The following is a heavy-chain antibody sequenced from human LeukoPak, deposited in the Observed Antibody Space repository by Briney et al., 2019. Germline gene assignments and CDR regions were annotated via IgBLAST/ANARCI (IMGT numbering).Heavy chain of an antibody. J-gene: IGHJ6*02. CDR2: IIPILGIA. V-gene: IGHV1-69*04. D-gene: IGHD2-21*02. CDR1: GGTFSSYA. Sequence: SVKVSCKASGGTFSSYAISWVRQAPGQGLEWMGRIIPILGIANYAQKFQGRVTITADKSTSTAYMELSSLRSEDTAVYYCARAVVVVTATSGMDVWGQGTTVTVSS. CDR3: ARAVVVVTATSGMDV.